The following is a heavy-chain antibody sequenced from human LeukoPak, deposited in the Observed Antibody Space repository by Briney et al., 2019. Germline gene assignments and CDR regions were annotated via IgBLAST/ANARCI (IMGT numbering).Heavy chain of an antibody. CDR2: ISGSGTST. Sequence: PGGSLRLSCAASGFTFNTYGMTWVRQAPGKGLEWVSAISGSGTSTYYADSVQGRFTISRDNSKNTLSLQMNSLRAEDTAVYYCAKKRDSHETLYFSDYWGQGTLVTVSS. CDR1: GFTFNTYG. V-gene: IGHV3-23*01. J-gene: IGHJ4*02. D-gene: IGHD2-15*01. CDR3: AKKRDSHETLYFSDY.